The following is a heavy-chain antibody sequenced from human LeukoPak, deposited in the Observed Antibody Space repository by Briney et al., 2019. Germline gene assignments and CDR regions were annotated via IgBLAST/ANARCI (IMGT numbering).Heavy chain of an antibody. V-gene: IGHV3-48*01. J-gene: IGHJ6*03. CDR2: ISSSSSTI. CDR1: GFTFSSYG. CDR3: ARVGDYYMDV. Sequence: GSLRLSCAASGFTFSSYGMNWVRQAPGKGLEWVSYISSSSSTIDYADSVKGRFTISRDNAKNSLYLQMNSLRAEDTAVYYCARVGDYYMDVWAKGTTVTVSS.